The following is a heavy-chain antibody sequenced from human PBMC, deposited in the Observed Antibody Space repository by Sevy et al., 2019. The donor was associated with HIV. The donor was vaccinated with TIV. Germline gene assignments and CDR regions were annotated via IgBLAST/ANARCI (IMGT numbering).Heavy chain of an antibody. D-gene: IGHD1-7*01. CDR1: GFTFSDYY. Sequence: GGSLRLSCAASGFTFSDYYMSWIRQAPGKGLEWVSSISSSGSTIYYADSVKGRFTISRDNAKNSLYLQMNSLRAEDTAVYYCARDRITGTTKPFDYWGQRTLVTVSS. CDR2: ISSSGSTI. CDR3: ARDRITGTTKPFDY. J-gene: IGHJ4*02. V-gene: IGHV3-11*01.